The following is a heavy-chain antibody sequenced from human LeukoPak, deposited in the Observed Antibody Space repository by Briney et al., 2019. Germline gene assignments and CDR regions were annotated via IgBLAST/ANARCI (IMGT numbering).Heavy chain of an antibody. Sequence: GGSLRLSCAASGFTFSSYWMHWVRQAPGKGLVWVSRINSDGSSTSYADSVKGRFTISRDNAKNTLYLQMNSLRAEDTAVYYCARDRVLAGSYSWFDPWGQGTLVTVSS. CDR3: ARDRVLAGSYSWFDP. CDR2: INSDGSST. CDR1: GFTFSSYW. J-gene: IGHJ5*02. V-gene: IGHV3-74*01. D-gene: IGHD3-10*01.